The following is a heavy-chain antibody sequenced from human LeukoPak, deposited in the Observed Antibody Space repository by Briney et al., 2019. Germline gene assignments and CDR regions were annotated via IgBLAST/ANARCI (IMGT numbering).Heavy chain of an antibody. CDR2: IIPILGIA. D-gene: IGHD6-19*01. Sequence: GASVKVSCKASGGTFSSYAISWVRQAPGQGLEWMGRIIPILGIANYAQKFQGRVTITADKSTSTAYMELSSLRSEDTAVYYCARREIAVAGFDYWGQGTLVTVSS. V-gene: IGHV1-69*04. CDR1: GGTFSSYA. J-gene: IGHJ4*02. CDR3: ARREIAVAGFDY.